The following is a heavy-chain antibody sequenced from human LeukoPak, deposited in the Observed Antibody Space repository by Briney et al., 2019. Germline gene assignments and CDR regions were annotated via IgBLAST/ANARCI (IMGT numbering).Heavy chain of an antibody. Sequence: GGSLRLSCAASGFTFSSYWMSWVRQAPGKGLEWVANIKQDGSEKYYVDSVKGRFTISRNNAKNSLYLQMNSLRAEDTAVYYCARDPGYCSGGSCYHYYYMDVWGKGTTVTVSS. V-gene: IGHV3-7*01. CDR3: ARDPGYCSGGSCYHYYYMDV. CDR1: GFTFSSYW. D-gene: IGHD2-15*01. J-gene: IGHJ6*03. CDR2: IKQDGSEK.